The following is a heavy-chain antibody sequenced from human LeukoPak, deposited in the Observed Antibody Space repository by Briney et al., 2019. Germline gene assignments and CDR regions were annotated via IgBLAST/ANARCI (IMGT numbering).Heavy chain of an antibody. CDR2: ISGSGGST. CDR3: AKSGSSRDYGSGSYGMDV. Sequence: TGGPLRLSCAASGFTFSSYAMSWVRQAPGKGLEWVSAISGSGGSTYYADSVKGRFTISRDNSKNTLYLQMNSLRAEDTAVYYCAKSGSSRDYGSGSYGMDVWGQGTTVTVSS. V-gene: IGHV3-23*01. J-gene: IGHJ6*02. CDR1: GFTFSSYA. D-gene: IGHD3-10*01.